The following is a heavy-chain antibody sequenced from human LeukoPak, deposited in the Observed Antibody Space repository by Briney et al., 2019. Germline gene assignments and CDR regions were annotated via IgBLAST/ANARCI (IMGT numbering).Heavy chain of an antibody. Sequence: ASVKVSCKASGYMFTNYYMHWVRQAPGQGLEWMGVINTSDGGTSYAQKLQGRVNVTRDTSTSTVYMELRGLRSEDTAVYYCGRDDGYCGGDCYSGVDYWGQGTLVTVSS. CDR2: INTSDGGT. CDR1: GYMFTNYY. V-gene: IGHV1-46*01. CDR3: GRDDGYCGGDCYSGVDY. J-gene: IGHJ4*02. D-gene: IGHD2-21*02.